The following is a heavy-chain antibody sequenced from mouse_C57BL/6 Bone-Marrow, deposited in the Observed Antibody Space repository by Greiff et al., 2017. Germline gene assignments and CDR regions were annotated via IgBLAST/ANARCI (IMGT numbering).Heavy chain of an antibody. J-gene: IGHJ2*01. CDR3: YGSSSDYFDY. D-gene: IGHD1-1*01. CDR2: IHPNSGST. Sequence: QVQLQQPGAELVKPGASVKLSCKASGYTFTSYWMHWVKQRPGQGLEWIGMIHPNSGSTNYNEKFKSKATLTVDKSSSTAYMQRSSLTSEDSAVYYCYGSSSDYFDYWGQGTTLTVSS. V-gene: IGHV1-64*01. CDR1: GYTFTSYW.